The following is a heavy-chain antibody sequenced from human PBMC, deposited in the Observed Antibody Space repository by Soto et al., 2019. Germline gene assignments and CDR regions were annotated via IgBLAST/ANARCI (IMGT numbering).Heavy chain of an antibody. CDR2: IIPIFGTA. J-gene: IGHJ6*02. Sequence: PSVKVSCKASGGTFSSYAISWVRQAPGQGLEWMGGIIPIFGTANYAQKFQGRVTITADKSTSTAYMELSSLRPEDTAVYYCARERQWELLRYGMDVWGQGTTVTVSS. V-gene: IGHV1-69*06. D-gene: IGHD1-26*01. CDR3: ARERQWELLRYGMDV. CDR1: GGTFSSYA.